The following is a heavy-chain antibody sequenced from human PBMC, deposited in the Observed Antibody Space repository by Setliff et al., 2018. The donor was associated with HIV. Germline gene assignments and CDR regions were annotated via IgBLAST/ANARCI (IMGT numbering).Heavy chain of an antibody. CDR2: INHSRST. V-gene: IGHV4-34*01. CDR1: GGFFSGFY. CDR3: ARGPPGSSIGWYVGF. J-gene: IGHJ4*02. Sequence: LFLTCAVYGGFFSGFYWNWIRQPPGKGLEWIGEINHSRSTNYNPSPKSRVTISVDTSKNQFSLRLSSVIAADTAVYYCARGPPGSSIGWYVGFGGQETLVTASS. D-gene: IGHD6-19*01.